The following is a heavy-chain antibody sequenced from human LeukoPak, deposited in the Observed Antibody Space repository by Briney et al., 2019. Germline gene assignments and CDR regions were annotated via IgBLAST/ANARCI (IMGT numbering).Heavy chain of an antibody. V-gene: IGHV1-18*01. CDR2: ISGYDGVT. D-gene: IGHD4-17*01. CDR1: GYIFGSYG. J-gene: IGHJ3*02. CDR3: ARDYRPGLGDHEI. Sequence: ASVKVSCKASGYIFGSYGMNWVRQAPGQGLEWVGWISGYDGVTNYAQALRGRVTMTTDTSTTTVYMHLRDLRSDDTAVYYCARDYRPGLGDHEIWGQGTMVTVSS.